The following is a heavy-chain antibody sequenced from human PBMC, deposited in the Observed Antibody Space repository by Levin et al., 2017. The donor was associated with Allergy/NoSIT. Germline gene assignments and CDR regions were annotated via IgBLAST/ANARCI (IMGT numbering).Heavy chain of an antibody. CDR1: GYTFTTYD. V-gene: IGHV1-8*01. D-gene: IGHD6-19*01. CDR2: LNPNSANT. Sequence: ASVKVSCKASGYTFTTYDINWVRQAPGQGLEWVGWLNPNSANTAFAQKFQGRVTMTRNTSISTAYMELSSLRSEDTAVYYCARGRGNSNGWYYGGLDSWGQGTVVTVSS. CDR3: ARGRGNSNGWYYGGLDS. J-gene: IGHJ4*02.